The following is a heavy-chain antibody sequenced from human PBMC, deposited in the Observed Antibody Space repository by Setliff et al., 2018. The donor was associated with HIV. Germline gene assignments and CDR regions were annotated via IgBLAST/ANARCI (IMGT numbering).Heavy chain of an antibody. CDR2: IYHSGST. D-gene: IGHD6-19*01. J-gene: IGHJ5*02. V-gene: IGHV4-38-2*02. CDR3: ARHWRGSGWSNWFDP. Sequence: SETLSLTCTVSGYSISSGYYWGWIRQPPGKGLEWIGSIYHSGSTYYNPSLKSRVTISVDTSKNQFSLKLTSVTAADTAVYYCARHWRGSGWSNWFDPWGQGTLVTVSS. CDR1: GYSISSGYY.